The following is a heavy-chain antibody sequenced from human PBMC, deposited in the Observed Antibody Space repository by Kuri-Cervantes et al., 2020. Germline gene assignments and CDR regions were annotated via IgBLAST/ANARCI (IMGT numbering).Heavy chain of an antibody. D-gene: IGHD6-19*01. CDR1: GGTFSSYT. CDR3: ARVGSGWYPFDY. Sequence: SVKVSCKASGGTFSSYTISWVRQAPGQGLEWMGRIIPILGIANYAQKFQGRVTITADKSTSTAYMELSSLRSEDTAVYYCARVGSGWYPFDYWGQGTLITVSS. J-gene: IGHJ4*02. V-gene: IGHV1-69*02. CDR2: IIPILGIA.